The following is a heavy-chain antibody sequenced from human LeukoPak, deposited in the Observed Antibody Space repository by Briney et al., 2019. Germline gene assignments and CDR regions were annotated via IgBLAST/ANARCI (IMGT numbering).Heavy chain of an antibody. CDR3: ARDDYYGSGSRTTFDY. CDR2: IKQDGSEK. Sequence: PGGSLRLSCAASGFTFSSYWMSWVRQAPGKGLEWVANIKQDGSEKYYVDSVKGRFTISRDNAKNSLYLQMNSLRAEDTAVYYCARDDYYGSGSRTTFDYWGQGTLVTVSS. CDR1: GFTFSSYW. D-gene: IGHD3-10*01. V-gene: IGHV3-7*01. J-gene: IGHJ4*02.